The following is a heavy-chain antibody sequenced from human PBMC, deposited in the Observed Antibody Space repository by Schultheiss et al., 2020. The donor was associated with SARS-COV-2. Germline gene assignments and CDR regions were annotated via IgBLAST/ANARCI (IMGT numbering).Heavy chain of an antibody. CDR3: ARVFFYDSAGYYRDKHFDY. CDR1: GYSFTSYW. V-gene: IGHV5-51*01. D-gene: IGHD3-22*01. Sequence: GGSLRLSCKGSGYSFTSYWIGWVRQMPGKGLEWMGIIYPGDSDTRYSPSFQGQVTISADKSISTAYLQWSSLKASDTAMYYCARVFFYDSAGYYRDKHFDYWGPGTLVTVSS. CDR2: IYPGDSDT. J-gene: IGHJ4*02.